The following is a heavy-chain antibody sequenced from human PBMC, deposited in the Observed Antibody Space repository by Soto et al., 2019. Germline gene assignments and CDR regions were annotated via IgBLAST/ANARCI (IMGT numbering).Heavy chain of an antibody. J-gene: IGHJ6*02. CDR1: GYTFTSYG. CDR2: ISTDNGNT. Sequence: QVHLVQSGAEVKKPGASVKVSCKASGYTFTSYGISWVRQAPGQGLEWMGWISTDNGNTNYAHNLQGRVTMTTDTSTRTAYMELWSRRSDDTAVYYCARDVPDTALFFYYYGMDVWGQGTTVTVSS. V-gene: IGHV1-18*01. D-gene: IGHD5-18*01. CDR3: ARDVPDTALFFYYYGMDV.